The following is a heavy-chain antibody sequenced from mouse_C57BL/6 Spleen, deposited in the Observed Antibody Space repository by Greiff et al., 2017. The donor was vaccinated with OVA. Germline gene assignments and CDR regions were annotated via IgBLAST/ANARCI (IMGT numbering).Heavy chain of an antibody. D-gene: IGHD3-2*02. CDR1: GYSFTSYY. CDR2: IYPGSGNT. J-gene: IGHJ4*01. Sequence: QVQLQQSGPELVKPGASVKISCKASGYSFTSYYIHWVKQRPGQGLEWIGWIYPGSGNTKYNEKFKGKATLTADTSSSTAYMQLSSLTSEDSAVYYCARGDSSGLRTYPFAMDYWGQGTSVTVSS. CDR3: ARGDSSGLRTYPFAMDY. V-gene: IGHV1-66*01.